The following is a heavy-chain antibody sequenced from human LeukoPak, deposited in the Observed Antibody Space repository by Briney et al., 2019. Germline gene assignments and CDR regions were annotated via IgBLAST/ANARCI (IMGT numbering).Heavy chain of an antibody. CDR1: GGSIRSYY. CDR3: ARHRGIAVAGTSGVGGTLDFDY. J-gene: IGHJ4*02. CDR2: IYYSGST. V-gene: IGHV4-59*08. D-gene: IGHD6-19*01. Sequence: SETLSLTCTVSGGSIRSYYWSWIRQPPGKGLEWIGYIYYSGSTNYNPSLKSRVSISVDTSKNQFSLKLSSVTAADTAVYYCARHRGIAVAGTSGVGGTLDFDYWGQGTLVTVSS.